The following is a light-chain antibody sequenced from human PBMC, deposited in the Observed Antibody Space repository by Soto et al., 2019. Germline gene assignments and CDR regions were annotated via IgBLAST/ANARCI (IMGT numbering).Light chain of an antibody. CDR3: QQYYSFPRP. Sequence: VIWRTQSPSLLSASTGDRVTISCLMSHGISSYLSWYQQKPWKAPELLIYAASTLQSGVPSRFSGSGSGTDFTLTISCLQSEDFATYYCQQYYSFPRPFGQGTKVAI. V-gene: IGKV1D-8*01. CDR2: AAS. J-gene: IGKJ1*01. CDR1: HGISSY.